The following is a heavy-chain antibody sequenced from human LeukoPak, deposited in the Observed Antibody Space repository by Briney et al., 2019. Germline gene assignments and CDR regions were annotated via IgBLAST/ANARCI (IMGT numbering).Heavy chain of an antibody. CDR3: ARDDCSSTSCYTAWVGNPHYLDY. J-gene: IGHJ4*02. CDR2: ISSSSSYI. V-gene: IGHV3-21*01. CDR1: GFTFSSYS. Sequence: GGSLRLSCAASGFTFSSYSMNWVRQAPGKGLEWVSSISSSSSYIYYADSVKGRFTISRDNAKNSLYLQMNSLRAEDTAVYYCARDDCSSTSCYTAWVGNPHYLDYWGQGTLVTVSS. D-gene: IGHD2-2*02.